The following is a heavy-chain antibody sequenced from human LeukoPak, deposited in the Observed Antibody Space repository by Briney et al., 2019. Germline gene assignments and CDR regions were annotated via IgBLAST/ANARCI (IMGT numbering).Heavy chain of an antibody. J-gene: IGHJ4*02. CDR1: GCSFASYW. CDR3: ARGHLYDYSSTSYYFDY. CDR2: VYPGDSDT. Sequence: GESLKISCKGSGCSFASYWIGWVRQMPGKGLEWMGVVYPGDSDTRYSPSFQGQVTISADKSISTAYLQWSSLKASDTAMYYCARGHLYDYSSTSYYFDYWGQGTLVTVSS. D-gene: IGHD6-13*01. V-gene: IGHV5-51*01.